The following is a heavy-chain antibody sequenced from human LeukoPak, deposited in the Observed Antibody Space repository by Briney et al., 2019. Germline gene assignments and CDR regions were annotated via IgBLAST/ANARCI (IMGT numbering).Heavy chain of an antibody. V-gene: IGHV4-4*07. D-gene: IGHD2-2*01. CDR1: GGSISTYC. Sequence: SETLSLTCTVSGGSISTYCWSWIRQPAGKGLEWIGRIYTSGSTNYNPSLKSRVTMSVDTSKNQFSLKLSSVTAADTAVYYYARGIVVVPAATEGWYFDLWGRGTLVTVSS. CDR3: ARGIVVVPAATEGWYFDL. J-gene: IGHJ2*01. CDR2: IYTSGST.